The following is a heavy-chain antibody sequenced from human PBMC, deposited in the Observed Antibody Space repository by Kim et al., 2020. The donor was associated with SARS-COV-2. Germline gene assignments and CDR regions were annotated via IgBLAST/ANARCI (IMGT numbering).Heavy chain of an antibody. CDR2: ISYDGSNK. CDR1: GFTFSSYA. CDR3: ARGSTETLDY. V-gene: IGHV3-30*04. Sequence: GWSLRLSCAASGFTFSSYAMHWVRQAPGKGLEWVAVISYDGSNKYYVDSVKGRFTISRDNSKNTLYLQMNSLRAEDTAVYYCARGSTETLDYWGQGTLVT. J-gene: IGHJ4*02. D-gene: IGHD4-17*01.